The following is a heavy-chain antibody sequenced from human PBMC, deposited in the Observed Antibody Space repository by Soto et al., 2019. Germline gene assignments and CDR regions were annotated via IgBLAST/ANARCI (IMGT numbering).Heavy chain of an antibody. CDR2: INHSGST. V-gene: IGHV4-34*01. D-gene: IGHD5-18*01. CDR3: ARSDTAMVIYDY. CDR1: GGSFSGYY. Sequence: SETLSLTCAVYGGSFSGYYWSWIRQPPGKGLEWIGEINHSGSTNYNPSLKSRVTISVDTSKNQFSLKLSSVTAADTAVYYCARSDTAMVIYDYWGQGTLVTVSS. J-gene: IGHJ4*02.